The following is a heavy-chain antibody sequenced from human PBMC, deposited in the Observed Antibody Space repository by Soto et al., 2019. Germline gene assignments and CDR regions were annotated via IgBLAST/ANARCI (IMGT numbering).Heavy chain of an antibody. CDR2: ISWDGGST. CDR1: GFTFDDYA. Sequence: GGSLRLSCAASGFTFDDYAMHWVRQAPGKGLEWVSLISWDGGSTYYADSVKGRFTISGDNAQNSLYLHMNSLRGEDTAVYYCARGAIRGYSYGHSDYWGQGTLVTVSS. J-gene: IGHJ4*02. D-gene: IGHD5-18*01. CDR3: ARGAIRGYSYGHSDY. V-gene: IGHV3-43D*04.